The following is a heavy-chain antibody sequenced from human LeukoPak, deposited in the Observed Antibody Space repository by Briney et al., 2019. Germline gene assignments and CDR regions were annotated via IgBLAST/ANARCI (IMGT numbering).Heavy chain of an antibody. D-gene: IGHD6-19*01. V-gene: IGHV3-74*01. CDR3: ARGQWLVSHWYFDL. CDR2: INSDGSST. Sequence: GGSLRLSCAASGFTFSNTWMNWVRQAPGKGLVWVARINSDGSSTNYADSVKGRFTISRDNAKNTLYLQMNSLRAEDTAVYYCARGQWLVSHWYFDLWGRGTLVTVSS. J-gene: IGHJ2*01. CDR1: GFTFSNTW.